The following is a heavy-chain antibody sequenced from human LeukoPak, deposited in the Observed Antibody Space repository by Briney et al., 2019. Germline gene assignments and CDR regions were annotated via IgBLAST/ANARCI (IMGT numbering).Heavy chain of an antibody. J-gene: IGHJ4*02. CDR2: MYYTGTI. V-gene: IGHV4-39*07. CDR3: ARVSYFDSSGYYYDFDY. Sequence: SETLSLTCTVSGDSITSSSYYWGWIRQPPGTGLEWIGTMYYTGTIYYNPSLKSRVTISVDTSKNQFSLKLSSVTAADTAVYYCARVSYFDSSGYYYDFDYWGQGTLVTVSS. CDR1: GDSITSSSYY. D-gene: IGHD3-22*01.